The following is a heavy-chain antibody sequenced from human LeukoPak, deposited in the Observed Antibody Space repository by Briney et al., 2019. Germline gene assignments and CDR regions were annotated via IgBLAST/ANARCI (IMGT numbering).Heavy chain of an antibody. Sequence: GASVKVSCKASGYTFTSYGISWVRQAPGQGLEWMGWINAYNGNTNYAQKLQGRVTMTTDTSTSTAYMELRSLRSDDTAVYYCARGLSAYYDSSGYYGLGYWGQGTLVSVSS. CDR1: GYTFTSYG. J-gene: IGHJ4*02. CDR3: ARGLSAYYDSSGYYGLGY. D-gene: IGHD3-22*01. CDR2: INAYNGNT. V-gene: IGHV1-18*01.